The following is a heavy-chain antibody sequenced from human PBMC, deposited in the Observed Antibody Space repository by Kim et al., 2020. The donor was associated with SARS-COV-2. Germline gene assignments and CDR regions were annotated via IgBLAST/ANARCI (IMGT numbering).Heavy chain of an antibody. J-gene: IGHJ6*04. CDR3: ARVGPMVREIIVNYYAMDV. CDR1: GFTFSSYD. V-gene: IGHV3-30*03. Sequence: GGSLRLSCAASGFTFSSYDIHWVRQAPGKGLEWVALISHDGSETSHADAVRGRFTISRDNSKKTLYLHMNRRRHEETAVYYCARVGPMVREIIVNYYAMDVWGYGTTLTVSS. D-gene: IGHD3-10*01. CDR2: ISHDGSET.